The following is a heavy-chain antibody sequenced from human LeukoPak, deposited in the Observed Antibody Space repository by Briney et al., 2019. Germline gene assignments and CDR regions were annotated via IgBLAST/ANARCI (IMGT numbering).Heavy chain of an antibody. J-gene: IGHJ4*02. D-gene: IGHD5-24*01. Sequence: GESLKISCKASGYTFTNYWIVWVRQMPGKGLDWMGIISPSDSDTRYSPSFQGQVTISADKSISTAYLQWSSLKASDTAMYYCARQPSLVETTDYWGQGTLVTVSS. CDR2: ISPSDSDT. CDR1: GYTFTNYW. V-gene: IGHV5-51*01. CDR3: ARQPSLVETTDY.